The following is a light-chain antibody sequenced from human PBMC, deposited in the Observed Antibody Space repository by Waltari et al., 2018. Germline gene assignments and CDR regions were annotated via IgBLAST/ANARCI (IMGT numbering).Light chain of an antibody. CDR1: QNIYTY. CDR2: DAS. CDR3: QQRVNWPSLT. J-gene: IGKJ4*01. V-gene: IGKV3-11*01. Sequence: EIVLTQSPATLSLSAGERATLSCRASQNIYTYLAWYQQKPGQAPRLLIHDASIRATSTPARFSGSGSGTDFPLTSSSLEPEDFAVYYCQQRVNWPSLTFGGGTRVEIK.